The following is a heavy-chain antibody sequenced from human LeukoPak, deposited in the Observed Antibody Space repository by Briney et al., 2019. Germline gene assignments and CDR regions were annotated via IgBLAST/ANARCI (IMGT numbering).Heavy chain of an antibody. D-gene: IGHD2-21*02. J-gene: IGHJ6*03. V-gene: IGHV3-23*01. CDR3: ARVGDSDGIWYYYYYYMDV. CDR1: GFTFSSYG. CDR2: ISGSGGST. Sequence: PGGSLRLSCAASGFTFSSYGMSWVRQAPGKGLEWVSAISGSGGSTYYADSVKGRFTISRDNAKNSLYLQMNSLRAEDTAVYYCARVGDSDGIWYYYYYYMDVWGKRTTVTVSS.